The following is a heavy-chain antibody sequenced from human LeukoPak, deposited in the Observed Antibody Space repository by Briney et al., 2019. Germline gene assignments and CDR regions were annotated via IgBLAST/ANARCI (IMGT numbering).Heavy chain of an antibody. V-gene: IGHV4-59*01. CDR2: IYYSGGT. Sequence: SETLSLTCTVSGGSISSYYWSWIRQPPGKGLEWIGYIYYSGGTNYNPSLKSRVTISVDTSKNQFSLKLSSVTAADTAVYYCARAEWESRGFDYWGQGTLVTVSS. J-gene: IGHJ4*02. CDR1: GGSISSYY. CDR3: ARAEWESRGFDY. D-gene: IGHD1-26*01.